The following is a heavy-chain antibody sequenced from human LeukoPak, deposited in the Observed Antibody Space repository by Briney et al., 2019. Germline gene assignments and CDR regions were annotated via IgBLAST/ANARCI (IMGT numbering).Heavy chain of an antibody. Sequence: SETLSITCTVSGGSISSYYWSWIRQPAGKGLEWIGRIYTSGSTNYNPSLKSRVTMSVDTSKNQFSLKLSSVTAADTAVYYCARMFKVRGPGGMDVWGQGTTVTVSS. D-gene: IGHD3-10*01. CDR1: GGSISSYY. CDR2: IYTSGST. J-gene: IGHJ6*02. CDR3: ARMFKVRGPGGMDV. V-gene: IGHV4-4*07.